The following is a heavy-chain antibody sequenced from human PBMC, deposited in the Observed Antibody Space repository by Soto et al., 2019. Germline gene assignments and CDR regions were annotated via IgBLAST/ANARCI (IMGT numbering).Heavy chain of an antibody. CDR2: ISSSGSTI. J-gene: IGHJ6*02. CDR3: ARDTYYYDSSGYYFYYYGMDV. Sequence: GSLRLSCAASGFTFSSYEMNWVRQAPGKGLEWVSYISSSGSTIYYADSVKGRFTISRDNAKNSLYLQMNSLRAEDTAVYYCARDTYYYDSSGYYFYYYGMDVWGQGTTVTVSS. V-gene: IGHV3-48*03. D-gene: IGHD3-22*01. CDR1: GFTFSSYE.